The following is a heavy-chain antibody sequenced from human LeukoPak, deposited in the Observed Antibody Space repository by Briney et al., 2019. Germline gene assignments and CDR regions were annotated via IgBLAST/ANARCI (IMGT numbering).Heavy chain of an antibody. CDR1: GFTFSNYW. CDR3: AKDLGIATAGDLHY. CDR2: INSDGINT. Sequence: GGSLRLSCAASGFTFSNYWMHWVRQAPGKGLVWVSRINSDGINTSYADSVKGRFTISRDNAKNTLYLQMNSLRAEDTAVYYCAKDLGIATAGDLHYWGQGTLVTVSP. D-gene: IGHD6-13*01. V-gene: IGHV3-74*01. J-gene: IGHJ4*02.